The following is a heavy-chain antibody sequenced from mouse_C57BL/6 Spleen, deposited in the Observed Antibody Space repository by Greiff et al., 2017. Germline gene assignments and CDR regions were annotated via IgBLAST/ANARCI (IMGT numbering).Heavy chain of an antibody. Sequence: VHVKQSGGGLVKPGGSLKLSCAASGFTFSDYGMHWVRQAPEKGLEWVAYISSGSSTSYYADTVKGRFTISRDNAKNTLFLQMTSLRSEDTAMYDCARRGKGRFYYAMDYWGQGTSVTVSS. J-gene: IGHJ4*01. CDR3: ARRGKGRFYYAMDY. D-gene: IGHD1-3*01. CDR1: GFTFSDYG. CDR2: ISSGSSTS. V-gene: IGHV5-17*01.